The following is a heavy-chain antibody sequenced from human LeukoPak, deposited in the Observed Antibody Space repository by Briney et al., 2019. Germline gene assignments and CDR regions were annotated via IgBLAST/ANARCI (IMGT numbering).Heavy chain of an antibody. CDR1: GFTVSSNY. CDR3: AKDLKTVYYGEVGY. Sequence: GGSLRLSCAASGFTVSSNYMSWVRQAPGKGLEWVSVIYSGGSTYYADSVKGRFTISRDNSKNTLYLQMNSLRAEDTAVYYCAKDLKTVYYGEVGYWGQGTLVTVSS. V-gene: IGHV3-53*01. CDR2: IYSGGST. D-gene: IGHD3-10*01. J-gene: IGHJ4*02.